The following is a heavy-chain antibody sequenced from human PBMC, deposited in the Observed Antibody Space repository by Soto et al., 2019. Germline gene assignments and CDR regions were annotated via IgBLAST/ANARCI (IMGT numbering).Heavy chain of an antibody. J-gene: IGHJ4*02. CDR3: ASGQQLVRNY. CDR1: GGSISSGGYS. V-gene: IGHV4-30-2*01. Sequence: QLQLQESGSGLVKPSQTLSLTCAVSGGSISSGGYSWSWIRQPPGKGLEWIGYIYHSGSTYYNPSLXGXVXIXLDRSKSQFSLKLSSVTAADTAVYYCASGQQLVRNYWGQGTLVTVSS. CDR2: IYHSGST. D-gene: IGHD6-13*01.